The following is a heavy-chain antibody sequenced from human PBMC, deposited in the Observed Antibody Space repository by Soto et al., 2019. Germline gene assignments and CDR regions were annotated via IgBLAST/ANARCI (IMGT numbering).Heavy chain of an antibody. CDR1: GFTFTTSV. D-gene: IGHD4-4*01. Sequence: VQLVESGGGVVQPGRSLRLSCSASGFTFTTSVMHWVRQAPGRGLEWVTGISNDGNRKHYADSVRGRFTISRDNSKNTLYVPMDSLTSEDMALYYCAREDDSSGQEGTFRHWCQGTPVTVTT. J-gene: IGHJ1*01. CDR3: AREDDSSGQEGTFRH. CDR2: ISNDGNRK. V-gene: IGHV3-30-3*01.